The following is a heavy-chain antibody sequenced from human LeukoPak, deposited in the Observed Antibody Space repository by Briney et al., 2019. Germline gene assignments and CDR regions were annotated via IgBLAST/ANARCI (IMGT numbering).Heavy chain of an antibody. CDR2: FDPEDGET. D-gene: IGHD6-19*01. CDR1: GYTLTELS. CDR3: ATGGPDSSGWYDAFDI. J-gene: IGHJ3*02. V-gene: IGHV1-24*01. Sequence: GASVKVSCKVSGYTLTELSMHWVRQAPGKGLEWMGGFDPEDGETIYAQKFQGRVTMTEDTSTDTAYMELSSLRPEDTAVCYCATGGPDSSGWYDAFDIWGQGTMVTVSS.